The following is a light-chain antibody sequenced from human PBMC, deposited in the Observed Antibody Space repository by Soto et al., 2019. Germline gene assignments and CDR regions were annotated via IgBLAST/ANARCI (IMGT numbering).Light chain of an antibody. Sequence: QSALTQPPSASGSPGQSVTVSCTGTSSDIGVYNYVSWYQHHPGKAPKLMIYEVSKRPSGVPDRFSGSKSGNTASLTVSGLQAEDEADYYFSSYGGSNKFVFVTGTKLTVL. V-gene: IGLV2-8*01. CDR2: EVS. CDR3: SSYGGSNKFV. CDR1: SSDIGVYNY. J-gene: IGLJ1*01.